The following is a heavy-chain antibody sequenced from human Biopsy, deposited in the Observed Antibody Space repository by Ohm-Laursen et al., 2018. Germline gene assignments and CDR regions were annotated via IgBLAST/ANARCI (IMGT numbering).Heavy chain of an antibody. Sequence: SLRLSCSASGFIFSTYTMNWVRQAPGKGLEWVSSISRSTSHILYAETLKGRFTSSRDNAKNSVYLQMNGLRVEDTAVYYCARGRSHLLPDHDWFDPWGQGTLATVSS. J-gene: IGHJ5*02. CDR2: ISRSTSHI. CDR1: GFIFSTYT. V-gene: IGHV3-21*06. CDR3: ARGRSHLLPDHDWFDP. D-gene: IGHD1-14*01.